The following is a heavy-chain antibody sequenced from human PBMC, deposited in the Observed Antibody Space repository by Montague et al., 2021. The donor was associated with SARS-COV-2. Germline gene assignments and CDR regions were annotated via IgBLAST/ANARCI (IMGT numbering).Heavy chain of an antibody. J-gene: IGHJ3*02. CDR1: GFSLSTSGMC. CDR2: IDWDDDK. D-gene: IGHD1-26*01. V-gene: IGHV2-70*01. Sequence: VKHTQTLTLTCTFSGFSLSTSGMCVSWIRQPPGKALEWLALIDWDDDKYYSASLKTRLTISKDTSKNQVVLTMTNMDPVDTATYYCARIWGATRGDAFDIWGQGTMVTVSS. CDR3: ARIWGATRGDAFDI.